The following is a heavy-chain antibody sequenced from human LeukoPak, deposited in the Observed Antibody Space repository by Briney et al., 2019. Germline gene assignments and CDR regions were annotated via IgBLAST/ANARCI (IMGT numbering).Heavy chain of an antibody. CDR2: VFYSGST. V-gene: IGHV4-59*08. CDR3: ARHGGRAAAGWGDNWFDP. CDR1: GGSISTYY. D-gene: IGHD6-13*01. Sequence: SETLSLTCTMSGGSISGGSISTYYWTWIRQPPGKGLEWIGYVFYSGSTNYNPSLKSRVTISVDTSKKQFFLKLSSVTAADTAVYYCARHGGRAAAGWGDNWFDPWGQGTLVTVSP. J-gene: IGHJ5*02.